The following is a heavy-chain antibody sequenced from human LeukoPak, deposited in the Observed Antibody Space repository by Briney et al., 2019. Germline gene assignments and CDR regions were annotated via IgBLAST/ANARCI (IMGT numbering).Heavy chain of an antibody. CDR2: IIPIFGTA. CDR1: GGTFSSYA. V-gene: IGHV1-69*05. J-gene: IGHJ4*02. Sequence: ASVKVSCKASGGTFSSYAISWVRQAPGQGLEWMGRIIPIFGTANYAQKFQGRVTITTDESTSTAYMELSSPRSEDTAVYYCAREIRDSSGYMYYFDYWGQGTLVTVSS. CDR3: AREIRDSSGYMYYFDY. D-gene: IGHD3-22*01.